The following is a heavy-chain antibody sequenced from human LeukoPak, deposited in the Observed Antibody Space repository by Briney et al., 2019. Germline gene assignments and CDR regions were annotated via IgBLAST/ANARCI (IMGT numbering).Heavy chain of an antibody. CDR3: ANTIAVAGIDAFDI. Sequence: NPSETLSLTRTVSGGSISSYYWSWIRQPPGKGLEWIGYIYYSGSTNYNPSLKSRVTISVDTSKNQFSLKLSSVTAADTAVYYCANTIAVAGIDAFDIWGQGTMVTVSS. J-gene: IGHJ3*02. CDR2: IYYSGST. V-gene: IGHV4-59*01. CDR1: GGSISSYY. D-gene: IGHD6-19*01.